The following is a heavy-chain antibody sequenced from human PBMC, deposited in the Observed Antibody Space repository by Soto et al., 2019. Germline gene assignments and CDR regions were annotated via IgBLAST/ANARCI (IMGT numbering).Heavy chain of an antibody. D-gene: IGHD3-16*02. J-gene: IGHJ6*03. CDR2: INWNGGST. V-gene: IGHV3-20*01. Sequence: GGSLRLSCAASGFTFDDYGMSWVRQAPGKGPEWVSGINWNGGSTGYADSVKGRFTISRDNAKNSLYLQMNSLRAEDTALYHCAGRPKSLDYDYIWGSYRYGYYYMDVWGKGTTVTVSS. CDR1: GFTFDDYG. CDR3: AGRPKSLDYDYIWGSYRYGYYYMDV.